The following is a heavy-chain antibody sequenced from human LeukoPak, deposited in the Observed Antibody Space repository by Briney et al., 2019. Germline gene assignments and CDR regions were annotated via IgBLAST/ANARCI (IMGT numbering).Heavy chain of an antibody. CDR2: MNPGSGNT. D-gene: IGHD3-22*01. CDR1: GYTCTSYD. Sequence: GASVTVSCKASGYTCTSYDINWVRQATGQGLEWMGWMNPGSGNTGLAQKFQGRVTMTSNTSTSTAYMELSSLRSEDTAVYFCARASRQVKGYDSAGYYYFGYWGQGAVVTVSS. CDR3: ARASRQVKGYDSAGYYYFGY. V-gene: IGHV1-8*01. J-gene: IGHJ4*02.